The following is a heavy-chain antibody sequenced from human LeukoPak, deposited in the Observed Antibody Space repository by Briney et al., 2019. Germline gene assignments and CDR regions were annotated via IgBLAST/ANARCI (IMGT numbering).Heavy chain of an antibody. V-gene: IGHV3-53*01. J-gene: IGHJ4*02. CDR2: IYSDGST. CDR3: ARTPWVRGVIADFDY. D-gene: IGHD3-10*01. Sequence: GGSLRLSCAASGFTVSSNYMSWVRQAPGKGLEWVSEIYSDGSTYYAASVKGRFSISRDNSKNTMYLQMNSLRAEDTAVYYCARTPWVRGVIADFDYWGQGTLVTVSS. CDR1: GFTVSSNY.